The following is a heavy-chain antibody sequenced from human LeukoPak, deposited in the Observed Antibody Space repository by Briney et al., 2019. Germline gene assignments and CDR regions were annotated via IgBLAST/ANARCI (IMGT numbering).Heavy chain of an antibody. CDR3: ARDRTDFDY. V-gene: IGHV1-46*01. Sequence: ASEKVSCKASGYAFTSYYMHWVRQAPGQGLEWMGIINPSGGSTSYAQKFQGRVTMTRDTSKSTVYMELSSLRSEDTAVYYCARDRTDFDYWGQGTLVTVSS. J-gene: IGHJ4*02. CDR1: GYAFTSYY. CDR2: INPSGGST.